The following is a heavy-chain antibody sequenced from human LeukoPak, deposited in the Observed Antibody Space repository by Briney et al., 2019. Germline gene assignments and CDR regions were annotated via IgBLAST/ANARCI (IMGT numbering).Heavy chain of an antibody. D-gene: IGHD4-17*01. CDR1: GFTFSSDW. CDR3: AREDYGDYLDY. CDR2: IKQDGSEK. V-gene: IGHV3-7*01. Sequence: GGSLRLSCAASGFTFSSDWMSWVRQAPGKGLEWVANIKQDGSEKYYVDSVKGRFTISRDNAKNSLYLQMNSLRAEDTAVYYCAREDYGDYLDYWGQGTLVTVSS. J-gene: IGHJ4*02.